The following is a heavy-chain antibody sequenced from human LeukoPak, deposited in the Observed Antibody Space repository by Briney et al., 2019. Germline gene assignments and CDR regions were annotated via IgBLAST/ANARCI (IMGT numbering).Heavy chain of an antibody. CDR1: GFTVSSNY. V-gene: IGHV3-53*01. CDR3: ARGFRYSSGWYYFDY. D-gene: IGHD6-19*01. CDR2: IYSGGST. Sequence: GGSLRLSCAASGFTVSSNYMSWVRQAPGKGLEWVSVIYSGGSTYYADSVKGRFTISRDNSKSTLYLQMNSLRAEDTAVYYCARGFRYSSGWYYFDYWGQGTLVTVSS. J-gene: IGHJ4*02.